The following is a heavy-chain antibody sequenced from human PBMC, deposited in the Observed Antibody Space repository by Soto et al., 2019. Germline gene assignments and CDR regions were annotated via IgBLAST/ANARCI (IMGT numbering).Heavy chain of an antibody. Sequence: QVQLQESGPGLVKPSQTLSLPCTVSGGSISSGGYYWSWVRQHPGKGLDLIGYIYYRGSTYYNPSLKSRVIISLDTSKNQYSLKLSSVTAADTAVYYCARVWGYGGNSRFDYWGQGTLVIDSS. J-gene: IGHJ4*02. CDR2: IYYRGST. D-gene: IGHD4-17*01. CDR1: GGSISSGGYY. CDR3: ARVWGYGGNSRFDY. V-gene: IGHV4-31*03.